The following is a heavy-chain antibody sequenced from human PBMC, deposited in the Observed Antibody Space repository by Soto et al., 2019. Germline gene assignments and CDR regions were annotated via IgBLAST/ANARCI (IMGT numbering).Heavy chain of an antibody. V-gene: IGHV4-39*01. D-gene: IGHD3-3*01. Sequence: PSETLSLTCTVSGGSVSSSSYYWGWVRQPPGKGLEWIGSVYYSGSTYYNPSLESRVTISVDKSKNQFSLKLMSLSAEDTAVYYCARASAYYDFWSGYYRYYYFDYWGQGTLVTVSS. CDR2: VYYSGST. J-gene: IGHJ4*02. CDR3: ARASAYYDFWSGYYRYYYFDY. CDR1: GGSVSSSSYY.